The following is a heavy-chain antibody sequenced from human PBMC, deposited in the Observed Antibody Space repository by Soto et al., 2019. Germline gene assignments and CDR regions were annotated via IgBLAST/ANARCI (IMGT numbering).Heavy chain of an antibody. D-gene: IGHD3-22*01. Sequence: ASVKVSCKASGYTFTSYAMHWVRQAPGQRLEWMGWINAGNGNTKYSQKFQGRVTITRDTSASTAYMELSSLRSEDTAVYYCAISPYYYDSSGYLDYWGQGTLVTVSS. V-gene: IGHV1-3*01. J-gene: IGHJ4*02. CDR2: INAGNGNT. CDR1: GYTFTSYA. CDR3: AISPYYYDSSGYLDY.